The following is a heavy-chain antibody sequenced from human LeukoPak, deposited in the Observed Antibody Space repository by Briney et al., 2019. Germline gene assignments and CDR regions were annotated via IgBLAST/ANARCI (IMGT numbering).Heavy chain of an antibody. V-gene: IGHV3-23*01. D-gene: IGHD2-15*01. CDR3: AKGGYCSGGSCQALDFGY. Sequence: GGSLRLSCAASGFTFDDYGMSWVRQAPGKGLEWVSAISGSGGSTYYADSVKGRFTISRDNSKNTLYLQMNSLRAEDTAVYYCAKGGYCSGGSCQALDFGYWGQGTLVTVSS. CDR2: ISGSGGST. J-gene: IGHJ4*02. CDR1: GFTFDDYG.